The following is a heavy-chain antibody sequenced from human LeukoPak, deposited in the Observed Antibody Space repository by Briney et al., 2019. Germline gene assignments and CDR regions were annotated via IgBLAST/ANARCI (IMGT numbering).Heavy chain of an antibody. J-gene: IGHJ5*02. CDR2: IYYSGST. CDR1: GGSISSYY. Sequence: SETLSLTCTVSGGSISSYYWSWIRQPPGKGLEWIGYIYYSGSTNYNPSLKSRVTISVDTSKNQFSLKLSSVTAADTAVYYCARSGYSSSWYDPWGQGTLVTVSS. CDR3: ARSGYSSSWYDP. D-gene: IGHD6-13*01. V-gene: IGHV4-59*01.